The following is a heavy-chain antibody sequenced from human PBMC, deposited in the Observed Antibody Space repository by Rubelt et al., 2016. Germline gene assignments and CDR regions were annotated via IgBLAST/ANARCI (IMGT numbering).Heavy chain of an antibody. CDR2: IYFSGST. J-gene: IGHJ3*02. CDR3: AGRVSIVGARPYDVFDI. Sequence: QVQLQESGPGLVKPSQTLSLTCTVSGGSISSGGYYWSWIRQPPGKGLGWVGYIYFSGSTYSHPSLKSRLPITVDPPKNQLSLKRRSVTAAETAVYYCAGRVSIVGARPYDVFDIWGQGTMVTVSS. V-gene: IGHV4-31*03. CDR1: GGSISSGGYY. D-gene: IGHD1-26*01.